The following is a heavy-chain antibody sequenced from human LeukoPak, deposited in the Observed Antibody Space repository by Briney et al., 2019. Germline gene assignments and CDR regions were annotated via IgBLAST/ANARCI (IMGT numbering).Heavy chain of an antibody. V-gene: IGHV4-39*07. CDR3: ARVVGVGSIYDAFDI. CDR1: GGSISSSSYY. Sequence: PSETLSLTCTVSGGSISSSSYYWGWIRQPPGKGLEWIGSIYYSGSTYYNPSLKSRVTISVDTSKNQFSLKLSSVTAADTAVYYCARVVGVGSIYDAFDIWGQGTMVTVSS. J-gene: IGHJ3*02. D-gene: IGHD3-22*01. CDR2: IYYSGST.